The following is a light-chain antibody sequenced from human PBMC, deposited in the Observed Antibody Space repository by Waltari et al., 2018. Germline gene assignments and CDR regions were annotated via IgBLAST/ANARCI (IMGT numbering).Light chain of an antibody. J-gene: IGKJ1*01. CDR1: QSIRTY. Sequence: DIQMAQSPSSLSASVGDRVTITCRASQSIRTYLNWYQQKPGKAPKLLISDASSLQSGVPSRFSGSRSGTDFTLTISSLQPEDFATYYCQQSYSPLSTFGQGTKVEIK. CDR3: QQSYSPLST. CDR2: DAS. V-gene: IGKV1-39*01.